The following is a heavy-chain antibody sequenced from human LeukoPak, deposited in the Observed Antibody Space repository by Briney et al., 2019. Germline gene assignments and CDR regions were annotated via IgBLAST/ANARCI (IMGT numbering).Heavy chain of an antibody. CDR3: ARDDVLLWFGELLSVGAFDI. Sequence: GGSLRLSCVASGFTFNTYSMHWVRQAPGKGLEWVSSISSSSSYIYYADSVKGRFTISRDNAKNSLYLQMNSLRAEDTAVYYCARDDVLLWFGELLSVGAFDIWGQGTMVTVSS. V-gene: IGHV3-21*01. D-gene: IGHD3-10*01. CDR1: GFTFNTYS. J-gene: IGHJ3*02. CDR2: ISSSSSYI.